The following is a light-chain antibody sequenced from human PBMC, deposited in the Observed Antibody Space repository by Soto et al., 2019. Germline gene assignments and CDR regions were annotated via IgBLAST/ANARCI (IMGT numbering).Light chain of an antibody. J-gene: IGLJ3*02. CDR3: LFYDSSLSGFWV. CDR1: SSNIGAGYD. CDR2: GNS. Sequence: QSELTQPPSVSGAPGQRVIISCTGSSSNIGAGYDVHWHQQLPGTAPKLLIYGNSHRPSGVPDRFSGSKSGNSASLAISGLQAEDEVDYYCLFYDSSLSGFWVFGGGTKLTVL. V-gene: IGLV1-40*01.